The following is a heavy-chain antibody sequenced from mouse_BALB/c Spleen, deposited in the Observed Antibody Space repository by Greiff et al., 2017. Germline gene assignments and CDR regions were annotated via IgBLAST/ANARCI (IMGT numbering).Heavy chain of an antibody. CDR1: GYTFTDYN. CDR2: INPNNGGT. J-gene: IGHJ4*01. D-gene: IGHD2-1*01. CDR3: ARLLLDYAMDY. Sequence: VQLQQSGPDLVKPGASVKISCKASGYTFTDYNMDWVKQSHGKSLEWIGDINPNNGGTIYNQKFKGKATLTVDKSSSTAYMELRSLTSEDTAVYYCARLLLDYAMDYWGQGTSVTVSS. V-gene: IGHV1-18*01.